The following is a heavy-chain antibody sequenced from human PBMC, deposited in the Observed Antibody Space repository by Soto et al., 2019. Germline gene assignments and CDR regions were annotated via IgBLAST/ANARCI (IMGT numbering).Heavy chain of an antibody. D-gene: IGHD2-15*01. CDR2: ISGYNGNS. CDR3: AREDIQDIVVVVVAPEGLGY. CDR1: GYTFTSYG. J-gene: IGHJ4*02. Sequence: QVPLVQSGAEVKKPGASVKVSCKASGYTFTSYGISWVRQAPGQGLEWMGRISGYNGNSNYAQNLQGRVTMTTDTSTSTAYRELRSLRSDDTAVYYCAREDIQDIVVVVVAPEGLGYWGQGTLVTVSS. V-gene: IGHV1-18*01.